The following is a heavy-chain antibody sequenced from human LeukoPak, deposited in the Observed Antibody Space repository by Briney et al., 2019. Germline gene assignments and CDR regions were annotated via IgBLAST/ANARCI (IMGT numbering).Heavy chain of an antibody. CDR3: ARQAYYYDTGA. V-gene: IGHV4-59*08. J-gene: IGHJ5*02. CDR1: GGSISSYY. D-gene: IGHD3-22*01. Sequence: PSETLSLTCTVSGGSISSYYWSWIRQPPGKGLEWIGYIYYSGSTNYNPSLKSRVTISVDTSMHQFSLKLSSVTAADTAVYYCARQAYYYDTGAWGQGTLVTVSS. CDR2: IYYSGST.